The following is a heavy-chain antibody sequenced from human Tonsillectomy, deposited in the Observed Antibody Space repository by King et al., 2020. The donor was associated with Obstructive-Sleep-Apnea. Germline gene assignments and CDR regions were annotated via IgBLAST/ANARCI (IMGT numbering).Heavy chain of an antibody. V-gene: IGHV3-73*01. Sequence: VQLVESGGGLVQPGGSLKLSCAASGFSFSGSAIHWVRQASGKGLEWVGRIRSNPKSYATGYAASVKGRFTISRDESKNTAYLQMNSLKTEDTAVYYCTRRSEAAASGMDVWGQGTTVTVSS. CDR1: GFSFSGSA. D-gene: IGHD6-13*01. CDR3: TRRSEAAASGMDV. CDR2: IRSNPKSYAT. J-gene: IGHJ6*02.